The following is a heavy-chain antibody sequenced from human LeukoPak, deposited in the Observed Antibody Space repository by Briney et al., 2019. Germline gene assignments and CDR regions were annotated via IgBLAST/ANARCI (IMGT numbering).Heavy chain of an antibody. CDR1: GGSISSYY. D-gene: IGHD1-26*01. CDR2: IYYSGIT. J-gene: IGHJ3*02. CDR3: ARAGRWEGRPHAFDI. Sequence: SETLSLTCTVSGGSISSYYWSWIRQPPGKRLEWIGYIYYSGITNYNPSLKSRVIISVDTSKNQYSLKLSSVAAADTAVYYCARAGRWEGRPHAFDIWGQGTMVTVSS. V-gene: IGHV4-59*01.